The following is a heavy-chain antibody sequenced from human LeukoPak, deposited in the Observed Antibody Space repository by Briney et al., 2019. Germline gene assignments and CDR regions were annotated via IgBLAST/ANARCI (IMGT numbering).Heavy chain of an antibody. D-gene: IGHD1-26*01. CDR2: IYHSGTT. V-gene: IGHV4-38-2*01. J-gene: IGHJ4*02. CDR3: TRVGVGATHPLR. CDR1: GYSISGGYY. Sequence: SETLSLTCAVSGYSISGGYYWGWIRQPPGKGLEWIGSIYHSGTTYYNPSLKSRVTISVDTSKNQFSLKLSSVTAADTAVYYCTRVGVGATHPLRWGQGTLVTVSS.